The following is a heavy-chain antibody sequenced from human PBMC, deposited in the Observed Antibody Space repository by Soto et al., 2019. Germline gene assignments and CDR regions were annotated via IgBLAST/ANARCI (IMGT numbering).Heavy chain of an antibody. CDR1: GFTFSSYG. CDR3: AKDRGLVKYNWNGGATYYYYYGMDV. J-gene: IGHJ6*02. V-gene: IGHV3-30*18. CDR2: ISYDGSNK. D-gene: IGHD1-20*01. Sequence: GGSLRLSCAASGFTFSSYGMHWVRQAPGKGLEWVAVISYDGSNKYYADSMKGRFTISRDNSKNTLYLQMNSLRAEDTAVYYCAKDRGLVKYNWNGGATYYYYYGMDVWGQGTTVTVSS.